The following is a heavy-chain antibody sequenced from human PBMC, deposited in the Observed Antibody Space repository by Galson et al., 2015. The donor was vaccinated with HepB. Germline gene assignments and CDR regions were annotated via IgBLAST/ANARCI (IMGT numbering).Heavy chain of an antibody. Sequence: SVKVSCKASGYTFTGYYIHWVRQAPGLGLEWVGWINPKTGDTLYGQEFQGRVTMTRDTSISTVYMELRRLRSDDTALFYCVILSETTYAMDVWGQGTTVTVSS. CDR3: VILSETTYAMDV. CDR1: GYTFTGYY. D-gene: IGHD2/OR15-2a*01. CDR2: INPKTGDT. V-gene: IGHV1-2*02. J-gene: IGHJ6*02.